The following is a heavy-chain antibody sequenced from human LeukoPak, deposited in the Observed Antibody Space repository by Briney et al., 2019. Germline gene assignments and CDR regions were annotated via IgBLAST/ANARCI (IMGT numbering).Heavy chain of an antibody. CDR2: IYTSGST. J-gene: IGHJ5*02. D-gene: IGHD6-19*01. V-gene: IGHV4-61*02. Sequence: SQTLSLTCTVSGGSISSGSYYWSRIRQPAGKGLEWIGRIYTSGSTNYNPSLKSRVTISVDTSKNQFSLKLSSVTAADTAVYYCARDRRRAVAGNWFDPWGQGTLVTVSS. CDR3: ARDRRRAVAGNWFDP. CDR1: GGSISSGSYY.